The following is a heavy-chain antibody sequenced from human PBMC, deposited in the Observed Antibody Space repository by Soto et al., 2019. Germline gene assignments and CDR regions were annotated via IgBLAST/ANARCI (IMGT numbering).Heavy chain of an antibody. J-gene: IGHJ4*02. Sequence: PGESLKISCKGSGYSFTSYWIGWVRQMPGKGLEWMGIIYPGDSDTRYSPSFQGQVTISADKSISTAYLQWSSLKASDTAMYYCASTEPLTPGGYSGGWNAVDYWAQGPRVPVSS. D-gene: IGHD6-19*01. V-gene: IGHV5-51*01. CDR3: ASTEPLTPGGYSGGWNAVDY. CDR1: GYSFTSYW. CDR2: IYPGDSDT.